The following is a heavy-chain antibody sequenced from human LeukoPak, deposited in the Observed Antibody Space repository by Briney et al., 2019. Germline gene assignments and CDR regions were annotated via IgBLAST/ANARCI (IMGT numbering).Heavy chain of an antibody. V-gene: IGHV3-30*02. CDR2: IRYDGSNK. CDR3: ARDLGDCSSTSCYYYYYMDV. J-gene: IGHJ6*03. D-gene: IGHD2-2*01. CDR1: GFTFSSYG. Sequence: GGSLRLSCAASGFTFSSYGMHWVRQAPGKGLEWVAFIRYDGSNKYYADSVKGRFTISRDNSKNSLYLQMNSLRAEDTAVYYCARDLGDCSSTSCYYYYYMDVWGKGTTVTVSS.